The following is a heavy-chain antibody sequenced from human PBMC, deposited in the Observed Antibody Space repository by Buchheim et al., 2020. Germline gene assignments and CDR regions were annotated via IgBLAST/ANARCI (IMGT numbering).Heavy chain of an antibody. CDR3: ARGCIAAAGTRYYYYYGMDV. CDR1: GGSFSGYY. V-gene: IGHV4-34*01. Sequence: QVQLQQWGAGLLKPSETLSLTCAVYGGSFSGYYWSWIRQPPGKGLEWIGEINHSGSTNYNPSLKSRVTISVDTSKNQFSLKLSSVTAADTAVYYCARGCIAAAGTRYYYYYGMDVWGQGTT. D-gene: IGHD6-13*01. J-gene: IGHJ6*02. CDR2: INHSGST.